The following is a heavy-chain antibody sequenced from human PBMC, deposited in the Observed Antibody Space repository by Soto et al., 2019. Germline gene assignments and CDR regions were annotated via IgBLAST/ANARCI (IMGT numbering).Heavy chain of an antibody. CDR1: GYTFTSYG. D-gene: IGHD3-22*01. V-gene: IGHV1-18*01. CDR2: ISAYNGNT. J-gene: IGHJ5*02. CDR3: AREWAGYYDSSGGPFDP. Sequence: QVQLVQSGAEVKKPGASVKVSCKASGYTFTSYGISWVRQAPGQGLEWMGWISAYNGNTNYAQKLQGRVTMTTDTSTSTAYMELRSLRSDDTAAYYCAREWAGYYDSSGGPFDPWGQGTLVTVSS.